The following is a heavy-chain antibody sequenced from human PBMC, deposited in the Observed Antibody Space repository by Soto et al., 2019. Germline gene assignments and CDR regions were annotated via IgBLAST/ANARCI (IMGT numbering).Heavy chain of an antibody. CDR3: ARARTGTTPSYYYYGMDV. V-gene: IGHV1-18*04. CDR1: GYTFTRSG. D-gene: IGHD1-1*01. Sequence: ASVKVSCKASGYTFTRSGISWVRQAPGQGPEWMGWISSYNGDTNYAQTFQGRVTMTTDTSTSTAYMELRSLRSDDTAVYYCARARTGTTPSYYYYGMDVWGQGTTVTVSS. CDR2: ISSYNGDT. J-gene: IGHJ6*02.